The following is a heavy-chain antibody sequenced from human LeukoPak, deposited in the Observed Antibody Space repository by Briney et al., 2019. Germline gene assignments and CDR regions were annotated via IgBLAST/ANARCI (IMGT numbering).Heavy chain of an antibody. V-gene: IGHV1-69*04. D-gene: IGHD1-7*01. CDR3: ARVITGTTYNY. CDR2: IIPILGIA. Sequence: ASVKVSCKASGGTFSSYAISWVRQAPGQGLEWMGRIIPILGIANYAQKFQGRVTITADKSTSTAYMELSSLGSEDTAVYYCARVITGTTYNYWGQGTLVTVSS. CDR1: GGTFSSYA. J-gene: IGHJ4*02.